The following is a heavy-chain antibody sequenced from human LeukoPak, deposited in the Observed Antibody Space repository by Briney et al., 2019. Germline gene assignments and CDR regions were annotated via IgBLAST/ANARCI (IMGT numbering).Heavy chain of an antibody. J-gene: IGHJ4*02. CDR3: VRDGVGAPPFDY. CDR1: GFTFSSSA. Sequence: GGSLRLSCAASGFTFSSSAMSWVRQAPGKGLEWVSAISNNGGYTDYADSVKGRFTISRDNAKNTLLLQVNSLRAEDTAVYYCVRDGVGAPPFDYWGQGVLVTVSS. D-gene: IGHD1-26*01. CDR2: ISNNGGYT. V-gene: IGHV3-23*01.